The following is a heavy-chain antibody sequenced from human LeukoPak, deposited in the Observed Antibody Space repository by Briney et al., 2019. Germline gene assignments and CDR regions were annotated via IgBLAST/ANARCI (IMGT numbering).Heavy chain of an antibody. CDR3: AKVSLVYCGTDCFSGLDY. CDR1: GFTFSIYW. J-gene: IGHJ4*02. Sequence: GGSLRLSCAASGFTFSIYWMTWVRQAPGKGLEWVANIRQDGSEKYYVDSVKGRFTISRDNAKNSLYLQMNSLRAEDTAVYYCAKVSLVYCGTDCFSGLDYWGQGTLVTVSS. CDR2: IRQDGSEK. D-gene: IGHD2-21*02. V-gene: IGHV3-7*01.